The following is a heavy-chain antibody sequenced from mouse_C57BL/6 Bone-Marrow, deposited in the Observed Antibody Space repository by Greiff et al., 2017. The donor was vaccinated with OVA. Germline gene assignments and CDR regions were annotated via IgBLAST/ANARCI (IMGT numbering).Heavy chain of an antibody. V-gene: IGHV1-19*01. CDR1: GYTFTDYY. Sequence: VQLQQSGPVLVKPGASVKMSCKASGYTFTDYYMNWVKQSHGKSLEWIGVINPYNGGTSYNQKFKGKATLTVDTSSSTAYMQLSSLTSEDSAVYYCASTTVVPIDYWGQGTTLTVSS. J-gene: IGHJ2*01. D-gene: IGHD1-1*01. CDR2: INPYNGGT. CDR3: ASTTVVPIDY.